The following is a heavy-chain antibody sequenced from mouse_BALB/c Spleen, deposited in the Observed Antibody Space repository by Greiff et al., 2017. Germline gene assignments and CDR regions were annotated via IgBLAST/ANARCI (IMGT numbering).Heavy chain of an antibody. D-gene: IGHD1-1*01. CDR3: ARYIYSSSYLET. Sequence: VQLQQSGPSLVKPSQTLSLTCSVTGDSITSGYWNWIRKFPGNKLEYMGYISYSGSTYYNPSLKSRISITRDTSKNQYYLQLNSVTTEDTATYYCARYIYSSSYLETWGEGATLTVSS. J-gene: IGHJ2*01. CDR1: GDSITSGY. CDR2: ISYSGST. V-gene: IGHV3-8*02.